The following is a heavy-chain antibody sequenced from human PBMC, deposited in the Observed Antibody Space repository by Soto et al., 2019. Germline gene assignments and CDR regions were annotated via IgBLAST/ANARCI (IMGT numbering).Heavy chain of an antibody. CDR1: GFTFSSYS. D-gene: IGHD3-10*01. CDR2: ISSSSSYI. CDR3: ARDQGGYYYGSVSYENYYYYYGMDV. V-gene: IGHV3-21*01. Sequence: PGGSLRLSCAASGFTFSSYSMNWVRQAPGKGLEWVSSISSSSSYIYYADSVKGRFTISRDNAKNSLYLQMNSLRAEDTAVYYCARDQGGYYYGSVSYENYYYYYGMDVWGQGTTVTLSS. J-gene: IGHJ6*02.